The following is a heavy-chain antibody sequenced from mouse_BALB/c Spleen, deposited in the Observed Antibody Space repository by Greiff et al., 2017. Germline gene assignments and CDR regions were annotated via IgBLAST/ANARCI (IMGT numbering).Heavy chain of an antibody. CDR3: ARESYYGFY. CDR2: ISYSGST. CDR1: GYSITSDYA. D-gene: IGHD1-2*01. V-gene: IGHV3-2*02. J-gene: IGHJ2*01. Sequence: EVQLQESGPGLVKPSQSLSLTCTVTGYSITSDYAWNWIRQFPGNKLEWMGYISYSGSTSYNPSLKSRISITRDTSKNQFFLQLNSVTTEDTATYYCARESYYGFYWGQGTTLTVSS.